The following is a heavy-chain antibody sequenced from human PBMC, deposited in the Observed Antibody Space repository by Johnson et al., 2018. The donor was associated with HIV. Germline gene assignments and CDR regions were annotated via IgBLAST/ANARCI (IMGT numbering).Heavy chain of an antibody. V-gene: IGHV3-30*19. Sequence: QVQLVESGGGVVQPGRSLRLSCAASGFTFSSYGMQWVRQAPGKGLEWVAVIWYDGSNKYYADSVKGRFTISRDNSKNMVYLQMNSLRPEDTAVYYCARDGRDLVTRGSFDVWGQGTVVTVSS. J-gene: IGHJ3*01. CDR2: IWYDGSNK. D-gene: IGHD3-9*01. CDR1: GFTFSSYG. CDR3: ARDGRDLVTRGSFDV.